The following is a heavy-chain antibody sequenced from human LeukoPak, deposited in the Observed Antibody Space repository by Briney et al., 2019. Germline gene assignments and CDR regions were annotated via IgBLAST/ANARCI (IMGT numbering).Heavy chain of an antibody. CDR3: ASLGSSWYESWFDP. Sequence: SSETLSLTCTISGGSISSSSYYWGWIRQPPGKGLEWIGSIYYSGSTYYNPSLKGRVTISVDTSKNQFSLKLSSVTAADTAVYYCASLGSSWYESWFDPWGQGTLVTVSS. J-gene: IGHJ5*02. V-gene: IGHV4-39*01. D-gene: IGHD6-13*01. CDR1: GGSISSSSYY. CDR2: IYYSGST.